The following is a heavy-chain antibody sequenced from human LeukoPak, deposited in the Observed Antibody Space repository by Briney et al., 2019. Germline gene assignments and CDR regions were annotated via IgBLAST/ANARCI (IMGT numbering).Heavy chain of an antibody. Sequence: PGGSLRLSCAASGFTFSSYAMSWVRQAPGKGLEWVSAISGSGGSTYYADSVKGRSTISRDNSKNTLYLQMNNLRAEDTTVYYCAKGTNRHSSPNWFDPWGQGTLVTVSS. CDR2: ISGSGGST. CDR1: GFTFSSYA. V-gene: IGHV3-23*01. CDR3: AKGTNRHSSPNWFDP. J-gene: IGHJ5*02. D-gene: IGHD6-13*01.